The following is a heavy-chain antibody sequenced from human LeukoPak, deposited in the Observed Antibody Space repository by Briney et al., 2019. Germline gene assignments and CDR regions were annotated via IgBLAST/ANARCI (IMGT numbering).Heavy chain of an antibody. CDR3: AKEYSSGWSYWYFDL. D-gene: IGHD6-19*01. CDR1: GFDFSDHG. V-gene: IGHV3-30*18. Sequence: GGSLRLSCAASGFDFSDHGMHWVRQAPGKGLEWVAVISRHGSTKIYAASVKGRFTISQDNSKNTMYLQMDSLRPEDTAVYFCAKEYSSGWSYWYFDLWGRGTLVTVSS. CDR2: ISRHGSTK. J-gene: IGHJ2*01.